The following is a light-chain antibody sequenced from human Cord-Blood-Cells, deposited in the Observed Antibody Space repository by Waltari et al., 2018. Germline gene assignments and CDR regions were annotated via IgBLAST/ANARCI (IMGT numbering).Light chain of an antibody. Sequence: QSALTQPASVSGSPGQSITISCTGTSSDVVSYHLVSCYQQHPGKAPKLMIYDGSKRPSGFSNRFSGSKSGNTASLTISGLQAEDEADYYCCSYAGSSTWVFGGGTKLTVL. CDR2: DGS. CDR3: CSYAGSSTWV. J-gene: IGLJ3*02. CDR1: SSDVVSYHL. V-gene: IGLV2-23*01.